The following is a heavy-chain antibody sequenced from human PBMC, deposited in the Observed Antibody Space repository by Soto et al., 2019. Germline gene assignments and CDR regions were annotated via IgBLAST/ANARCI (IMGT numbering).Heavy chain of an antibody. V-gene: IGHV3-33*08. J-gene: IGHJ4*02. Sequence: PWETLRLSCAASGFTFSSYCMHWVRQAPGKGLEWVAVIWYDGSNKYYADSVKGRFTISRDNSKNTLYLQMNSLRAEDTAVYYCAVESSLRSYWGQGTLVTVSS. CDR2: IWYDGSNK. CDR1: GFTFSSYC. D-gene: IGHD3-16*01. CDR3: AVESSLRSY.